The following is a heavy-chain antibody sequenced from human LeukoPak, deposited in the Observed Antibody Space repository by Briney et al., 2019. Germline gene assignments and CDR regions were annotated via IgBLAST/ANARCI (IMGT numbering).Heavy chain of an antibody. J-gene: IGHJ4*02. D-gene: IGHD2/OR15-2a*01. CDR2: ISYDGSNK. Sequence: TGGPLRLSCAASGFTFSSYGMHWVRQAPGKGLEWVAVISYDGSNKYYADSVKGRFTISRDNSKNTLYLQMNSLRAEDTAVYYCAALSAFDYWGQGTLVTVSS. V-gene: IGHV3-30*03. CDR1: GFTFSSYG. CDR3: AALSAFDY.